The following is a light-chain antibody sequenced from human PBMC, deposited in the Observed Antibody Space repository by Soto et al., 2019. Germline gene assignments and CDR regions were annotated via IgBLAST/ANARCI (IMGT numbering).Light chain of an antibody. J-gene: IGKJ1*01. CDR2: KAS. CDR3: LQYNSFRT. V-gene: IGKV1-5*03. CDR1: QSIDTW. Sequence: DIQMTQSPSTLSASVGDRVTITCRASQSIDTWLAWHQQKPGKAPKLLIYKASSLQSGVPGRFSGSGSGTEFTLTISSLQPDDVATYYCLQYNSFRTFGQGTKVDI.